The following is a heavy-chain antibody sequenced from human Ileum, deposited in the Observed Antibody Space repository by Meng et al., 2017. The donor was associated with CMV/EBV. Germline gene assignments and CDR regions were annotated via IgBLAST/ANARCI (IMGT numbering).Heavy chain of an antibody. CDR2: IYTGGPT. V-gene: IGHV4-4*07. J-gene: IGHJ4*02. CDR3: ARGQTVRGIEY. CDR1: SASISPYY. Sequence: QADLRESGPGLVKSSETLSLACTVSSASISPYYWNWIRQPAGKGLEWIGRIYTGGPTDYNPSLKSRVTMSVDTSKNQFFLNLSSVTAADTAVYYCARGQTVRGIEYWGLGILVTVSS. D-gene: IGHD3-10*01.